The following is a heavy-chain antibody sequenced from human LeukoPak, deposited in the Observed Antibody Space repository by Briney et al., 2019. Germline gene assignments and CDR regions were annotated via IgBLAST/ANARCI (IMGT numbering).Heavy chain of an antibody. J-gene: IGHJ6*03. CDR1: GYTFTGYY. Sequence: GASVKVSCKASGYTFTGYYMHWVRQAPGQGLEWMGWINPNSGGTNYAQKFQGRVTMTRDTSISTAYMELSRLRSDDTAVYYCARDSSGWYRPYYYMDVWGKGTTVTVSS. V-gene: IGHV1-2*02. CDR3: ARDSSGWYRPYYYMDV. D-gene: IGHD6-19*01. CDR2: INPNSGGT.